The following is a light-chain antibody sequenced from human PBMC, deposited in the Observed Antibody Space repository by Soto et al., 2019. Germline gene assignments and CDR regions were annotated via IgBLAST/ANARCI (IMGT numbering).Light chain of an antibody. Sequence: QTVVTQEPSLTVSPGGTVTLTCASSTGAVTSGYYPNWFQQIPGQAPRALIYDTSNKHSWTPARFSGSLLGGKAALTLSGVQPEDEAVYYCAVYYGGAWVFGGGTKVTVL. V-gene: IGLV7-43*01. CDR3: AVYYGGAWV. CDR1: TGAVTSGYY. CDR2: DTS. J-gene: IGLJ3*02.